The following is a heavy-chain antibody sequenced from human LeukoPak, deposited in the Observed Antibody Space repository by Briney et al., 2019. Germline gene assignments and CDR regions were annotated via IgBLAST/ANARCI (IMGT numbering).Heavy chain of an antibody. CDR3: ARDWPRFWSGYYPFDY. D-gene: IGHD3-3*01. CDR2: ISAYNGNT. Sequence: ASVKVSCKASGYTFTSCGISWVRQAPGQGLEWMGWISAYNGNTNYAQKLQGRVTMTTDTSTSTAYMELRSLRSDDTAVYYCARDWPRFWSGYYPFDYWGQGTLVTVSS. J-gene: IGHJ4*02. CDR1: GYTFTSCG. V-gene: IGHV1-18*01.